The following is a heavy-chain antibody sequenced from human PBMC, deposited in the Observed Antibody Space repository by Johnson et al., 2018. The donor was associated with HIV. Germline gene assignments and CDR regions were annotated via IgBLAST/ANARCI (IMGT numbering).Heavy chain of an antibody. CDR3: GKDRAVAGKGHDAFDI. CDR1: GFTVISNY. J-gene: IGHJ3*02. Sequence: EVQLVESGGGLVQPGGSLRLSCAVSGFTVISNYMTWVRQAPGKGLEWVSIIYSRDTTYYADSVKGRFTISRDSSKNTLYLQMNSLRAEDTAVYYSGKDRAVAGKGHDAFDIWGQGTMVTVSS. D-gene: IGHD6-19*01. V-gene: IGHV3-66*02. CDR2: IYSRDTT.